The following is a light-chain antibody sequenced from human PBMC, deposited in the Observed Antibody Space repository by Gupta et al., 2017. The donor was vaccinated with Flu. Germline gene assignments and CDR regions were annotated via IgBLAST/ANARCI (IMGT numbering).Light chain of an antibody. V-gene: IGLV2-14*03. CDR1: SSDIGNSND. J-gene: IGLJ3*02. CDR3: SSHASTSTPGV. Sequence: TISCTGTSSDIGNSNDVSWYQQLPGKAPKLIIYDVSDRPSGVSNRFSGSKSANTASLTISGLQAGDEGHYYCSSHASTSTPGVFGGGTKLTVL. CDR2: DVS.